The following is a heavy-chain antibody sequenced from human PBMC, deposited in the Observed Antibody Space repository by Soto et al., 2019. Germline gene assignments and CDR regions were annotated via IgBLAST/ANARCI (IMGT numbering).Heavy chain of an antibody. CDR1: GGSFGSSA. CDR3: ARRGREWGDACDP. D-gene: IGHD3-3*01. J-gene: IGHJ3*01. CDR2: ISPVFDKA. Sequence: QVQLVQSGADVKKPGSSLKVSCKTSGGSFGSSAISWVRQAPAQGLEWMGDISPVFDKANYAQNFQGRLTITAEEVTGTVLMELGSLRSEATAVSFCARRGREWGDACDPWGLGTFVTVSS. V-gene: IGHV1-69*01.